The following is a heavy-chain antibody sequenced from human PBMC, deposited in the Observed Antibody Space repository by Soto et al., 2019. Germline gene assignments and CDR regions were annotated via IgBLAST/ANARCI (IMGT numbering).Heavy chain of an antibody. Sequence: VKVSCKASGGTFNNYPITWVRQAPGQGLEWMGGSIPIFGTANYAQKFQGRVTISVDESTSTAYMELSSLRSEDTAVYYCARGRGYSGDDHYYYFDMDVWGQGTTVTVSS. CDR1: GGTFNNYP. V-gene: IGHV1-69*13. J-gene: IGHJ6*02. D-gene: IGHD5-12*01. CDR2: SIPIFGTA. CDR3: ARGRGYSGDDHYYYFDMDV.